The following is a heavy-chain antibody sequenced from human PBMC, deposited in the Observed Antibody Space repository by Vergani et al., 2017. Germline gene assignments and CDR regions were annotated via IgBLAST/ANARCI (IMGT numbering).Heavy chain of an antibody. V-gene: IGHV3-15*01. CDR3: TTDRYIVVVPAAIEWFDP. Sequence: EVQLVESGGVVVQPGGSLRLSCAASGFTFSNAWMSWVRQAPGKGLEWVGRIKSKTDGGTTDYAAPVKGRFTISRDDSKNTLYLQMNSLKTEDTAVYYCTTDRYIVVVPAAIEWFDPWGQGTLVTVSS. J-gene: IGHJ5*02. D-gene: IGHD2-2*01. CDR1: GFTFSNAW. CDR2: IKSKTDGGTT.